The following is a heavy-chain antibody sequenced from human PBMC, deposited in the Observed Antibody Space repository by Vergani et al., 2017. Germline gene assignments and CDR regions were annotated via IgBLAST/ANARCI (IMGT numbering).Heavy chain of an antibody. CDR2: ISGSGGST. Sequence: EVQLLESGGGLVQPGGSLRLSCAASGFTFSSYAMSWVRQAPGKGLEWVSAISGSGGSTYYADSVKGRFTISRDNSKNSLYLQMNSLRAEDTALYYCAKDMKARYYYGSGSYYNNPSKWGQGTLVTVSS. D-gene: IGHD3-10*01. V-gene: IGHV3-23*01. J-gene: IGHJ4*02. CDR1: GFTFSSYA. CDR3: AKDMKARYYYGSGSYYNNPSK.